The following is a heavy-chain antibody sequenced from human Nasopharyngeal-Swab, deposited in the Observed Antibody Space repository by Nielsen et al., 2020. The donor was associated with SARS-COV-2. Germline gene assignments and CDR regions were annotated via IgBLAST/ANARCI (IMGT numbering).Heavy chain of an antibody. CDR3: ARGRAAEGARKDAFDI. J-gene: IGHJ3*02. D-gene: IGHD1-14*01. CDR1: GFIFNNYA. V-gene: IGHV3-23*01. Sequence: GGSLRLSCAASGFIFNNYAMTWVRQAPGKGLQWVSAINGVGVSTYYADSVKGRFTISRDNSRNTLYLQMNSLRVEDTAEYYCARGRAAEGARKDAFDIWGQGTMVTVSS. CDR2: INGVGVST.